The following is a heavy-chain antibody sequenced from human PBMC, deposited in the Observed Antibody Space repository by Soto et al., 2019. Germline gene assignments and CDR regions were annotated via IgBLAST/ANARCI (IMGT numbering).Heavy chain of an antibody. CDR3: AKVRYDFWSGYYSLVDVSGYYYYMDV. CDR2: ISGSGGST. D-gene: IGHD3-3*01. CDR1: GFTFSSYA. J-gene: IGHJ6*03. V-gene: IGHV3-23*01. Sequence: GGSLRLSCAASGFTFSSYAMSWVRQAPGKGLEWVSAISGSGGSTYYADSVKGRFTISRDNSKNTLYLQMNSLRAEDTAVYYCAKVRYDFWSGYYSLVDVSGYYYYMDVWGKGTTVTVSS.